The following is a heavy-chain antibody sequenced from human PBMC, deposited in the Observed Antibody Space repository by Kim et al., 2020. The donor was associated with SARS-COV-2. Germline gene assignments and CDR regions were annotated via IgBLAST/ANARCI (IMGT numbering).Heavy chain of an antibody. CDR2: IYSGGST. V-gene: IGHV3-66*01. Sequence: GGSLRLSCAASVFTVSSNYMSWVRQAPGKGLEWVSVIYSGGSTYYADSVKGRFTISRDNSKNTLYLQMNSLRAEDTAVYYCARELQVGTTSDYFDYWGQGTLVTVSS. D-gene: IGHD1-26*01. J-gene: IGHJ4*02. CDR3: ARELQVGTTSDYFDY. CDR1: VFTVSSNY.